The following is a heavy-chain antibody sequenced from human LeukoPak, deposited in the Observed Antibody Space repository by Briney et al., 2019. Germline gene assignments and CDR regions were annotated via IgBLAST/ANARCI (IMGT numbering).Heavy chain of an antibody. V-gene: IGHV4-59*08. CDR1: GGSIRNYY. CDR2: ISDSGRT. J-gene: IGHJ2*01. Sequence: SETLSLTCTVSGGSIRNYYWSWIRQSPGRGLEWIGDISDSGRTSYNPSLMSRVAISVDTSKNQFSLKVNSVTAADTAVYFCARHAYSNYEHWYFDLWGRSTLVTVSS. D-gene: IGHD4-11*01. CDR3: ARHAYSNYEHWYFDL.